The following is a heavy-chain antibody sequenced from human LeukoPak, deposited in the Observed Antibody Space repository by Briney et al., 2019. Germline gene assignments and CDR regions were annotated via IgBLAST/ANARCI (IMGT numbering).Heavy chain of an antibody. D-gene: IGHD5-24*01. CDR1: GYSITSFA. Sequence: GASVKVSCKASGYSITSFATHWVRQAPGQRLEWMGIINPSGGSTSYAQKFQGRVTMTRDTSTSTVYMELSSLRSEDTAVYYCARDLEMATIRPKFLFDYWGQGTLVTVSS. V-gene: IGHV1-46*01. CDR3: ARDLEMATIRPKFLFDY. J-gene: IGHJ4*02. CDR2: INPSGGST.